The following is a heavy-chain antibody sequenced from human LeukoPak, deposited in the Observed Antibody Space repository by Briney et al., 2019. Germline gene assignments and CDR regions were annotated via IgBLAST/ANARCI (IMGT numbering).Heavy chain of an antibody. D-gene: IGHD3-10*01. V-gene: IGHV3-48*04. CDR3: ARDPPMYYYGSGAGGY. J-gene: IGHJ4*02. CDR1: GFTFSSYS. Sequence: GGSPRLSCAASGFTFSSYSMNWVRQAPGKGLEWVSYISSSSSTIYYADSVKGRFTISRDNAKNSLYLQTNSLRAEDTAVYYCARDPPMYYYGSGAGGYWGQGTLVTVSS. CDR2: ISSSSSTI.